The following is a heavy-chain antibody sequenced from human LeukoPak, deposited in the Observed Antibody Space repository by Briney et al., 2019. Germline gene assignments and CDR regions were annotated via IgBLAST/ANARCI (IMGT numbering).Heavy chain of an antibody. D-gene: IGHD4-17*01. V-gene: IGHV3-23*01. CDR3: AKDRADNGDRLRFDP. J-gene: IGHJ5*02. CDR2: ISGAGGRT. Sequence: GGSLRLSCAASGFSLSTYAMSWVCQAPGKGPEWVSAISGAGGRTYYADSVKGRFTISRDNSKNTLYLQMDSLRAEDTAVYYCAKDRADNGDRLRFDPWGQGTLVTVSS. CDR1: GFSLSTYA.